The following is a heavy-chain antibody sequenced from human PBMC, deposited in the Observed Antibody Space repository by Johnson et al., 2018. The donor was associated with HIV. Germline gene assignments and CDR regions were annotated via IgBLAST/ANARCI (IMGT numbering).Heavy chain of an antibody. V-gene: IGHV3-7*01. CDR3: ASSIRNDAFDI. J-gene: IGHJ3*02. CDR1: GFSFSDYY. CDR2: IKQDGSEK. Sequence: VQLVESGGGLVKPGGSLRLSCAASGFSFSDYYMSWVRQAPGKGLEWVANIKQDGSEKYYVDSVKGRFTISRDNAKNSLYLQMNSLRAEDTAVYYCASSIRNDAFDIWGQGTMVTVSS.